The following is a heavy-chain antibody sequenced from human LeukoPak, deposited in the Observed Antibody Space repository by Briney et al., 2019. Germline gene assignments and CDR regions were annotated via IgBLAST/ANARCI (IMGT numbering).Heavy chain of an antibody. V-gene: IGHV4-59*12. J-gene: IGHJ4*02. Sequence: KPSETLSLTCTVSGGSISSYYWSWIRQPPGKGLEWIGYIYYSGSTYYNPSLMSRVTISLDTSKNQFSLKLRSVTAADTAVYYCARSQTGYDSSGYYYDYFDYWGQGTLVTVSS. CDR1: GGSISSYY. CDR2: IYYSGST. CDR3: ARSQTGYDSSGYYYDYFDY. D-gene: IGHD3-22*01.